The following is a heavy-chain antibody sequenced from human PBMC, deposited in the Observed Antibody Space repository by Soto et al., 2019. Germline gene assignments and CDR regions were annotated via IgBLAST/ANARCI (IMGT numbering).Heavy chain of an antibody. D-gene: IGHD4-4*01. CDR2: ISGAGAAT. CDR3: ANALPDYSSRGYFFFDS. V-gene: IGHV3-23*01. J-gene: IGHJ4*02. Sequence: GGSLRLSCVASGITFSTYTMSWVRQTPGKGLEWVATISGAGAATYYADSVKGRFTISRDNSKSTMFLELDSLRAGDSAGYYCANALPDYSSRGYFFFDSWGQGTPVTVSS. CDR1: GITFSTYT.